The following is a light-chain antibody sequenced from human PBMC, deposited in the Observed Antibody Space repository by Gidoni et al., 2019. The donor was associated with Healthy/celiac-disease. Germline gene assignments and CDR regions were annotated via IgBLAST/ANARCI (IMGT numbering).Light chain of an antibody. V-gene: IGKV1-5*03. Sequence: DSQMTQSPSTLSASVEDRVTITSRASQSISSWLAWYQQKPGKAPKLLIYKASSLERGVPSRFSGSGFGTEFTLTISSLQPDDFATYSCQQYNSYPYTFGQXTKLEIK. CDR3: QQYNSYPYT. CDR1: QSISSW. J-gene: IGKJ2*01. CDR2: KAS.